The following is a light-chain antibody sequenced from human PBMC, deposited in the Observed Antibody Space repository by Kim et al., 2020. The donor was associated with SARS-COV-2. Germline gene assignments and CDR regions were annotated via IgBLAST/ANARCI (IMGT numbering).Light chain of an antibody. CDR2: RAS. Sequence: ASVGDRVTITCRASQSISIWLAWYQQKPGKAPKLLIYRASSLESGVPSRFSGSGSGTEFTLTINNLQPDDFATDYCQQYENTLSNFGGGTKVDIK. V-gene: IGKV1-5*03. J-gene: IGKJ4*01. CDR1: QSISIW. CDR3: QQYENTLSN.